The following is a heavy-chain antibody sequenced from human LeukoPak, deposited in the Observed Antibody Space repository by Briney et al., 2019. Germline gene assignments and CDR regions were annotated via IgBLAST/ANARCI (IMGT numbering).Heavy chain of an antibody. Sequence: SETLSLTCSVSGGSITSNDWWSWVRQTPGKGLEWIGEIYYSGITNYNPSLKSRVSMSVDTSNNEFSLRLTSVTAADTAVYYCARVLSSGYYYVGAFDIWGQGTMVTVSS. V-gene: IGHV4-4*02. CDR3: ARVLSSGYYYVGAFDI. CDR1: GGSITSNDW. CDR2: IYYSGIT. D-gene: IGHD3-22*01. J-gene: IGHJ3*02.